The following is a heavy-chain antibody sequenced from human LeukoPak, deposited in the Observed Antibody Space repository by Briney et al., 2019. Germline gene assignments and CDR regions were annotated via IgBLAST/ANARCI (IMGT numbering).Heavy chain of an antibody. V-gene: IGHV4-31*03. J-gene: IGHJ2*01. CDR1: GGSISSGGYY. Sequence: SETLSLTCTVSGGSISSGGYYWSWIRQHPGKGLEWIGYIYYSGSTYYNPSLKSRVTISVDTSKNQFSLKLSSVTAADTAVYYCARASFRIAARPGYFDLWGRGTLVTVSS. CDR3: ARASFRIAARPGYFDL. D-gene: IGHD6-6*01. CDR2: IYYSGST.